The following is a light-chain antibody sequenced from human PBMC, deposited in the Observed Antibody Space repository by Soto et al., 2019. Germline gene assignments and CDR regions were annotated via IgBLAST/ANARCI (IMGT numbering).Light chain of an antibody. Sequence: EIVLTQSPGTLSLSPGERATLSCRASQTLSNSFIAWHQQKPGHAPRLLIYDTSGRAPGVPDRYNASGSGTHFPLTISTLEPEDFAVFFCQQYGTSDILFGQGTRLEN. J-gene: IGKJ5*01. CDR3: QQYGTSDIL. CDR1: QTLSNSF. V-gene: IGKV3-20*01. CDR2: DTS.